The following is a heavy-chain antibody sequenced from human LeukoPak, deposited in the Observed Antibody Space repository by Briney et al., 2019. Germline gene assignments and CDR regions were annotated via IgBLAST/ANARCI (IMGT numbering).Heavy chain of an antibody. V-gene: IGHV3-30*03. CDR2: ISYDGSNK. D-gene: IGHD3-10*01. CDR1: GFTFSSYG. J-gene: IGHJ6*03. Sequence: GGSLRLSCAASGFTFSSYGMHWVRQAPGKGLEWVAVISYDGSNKYYADSVKGRFTISRDNSKNSLYLQMNSLRAEDTAVYYCARGPYYGSGNYMDVWGKGTTVTVSS. CDR3: ARGPYYGSGNYMDV.